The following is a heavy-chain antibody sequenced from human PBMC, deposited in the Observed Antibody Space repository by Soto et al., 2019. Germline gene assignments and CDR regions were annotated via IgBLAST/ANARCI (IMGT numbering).Heavy chain of an antibody. CDR2: IYHSGST. Sequence: QVQLQESGPGLVKPSGTLSLTCAVSSGSISSSSWWSWVRQPPGKGLEWIGEIYHSGSTNYNPSLKSRVTISVDKSKNQFSLKLSSVTAADTAVYYCARGGRLGYCSSTSCYAPGKHYYYMDVWGKGTTVTVSS. V-gene: IGHV4-4*02. D-gene: IGHD2-2*01. J-gene: IGHJ6*03. CDR1: SGSISSSSW. CDR3: ARGGRLGYCSSTSCYAPGKHYYYMDV.